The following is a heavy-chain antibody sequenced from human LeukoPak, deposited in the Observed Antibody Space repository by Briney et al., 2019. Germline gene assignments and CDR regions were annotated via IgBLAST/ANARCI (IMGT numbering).Heavy chain of an antibody. V-gene: IGHV3-74*01. Sequence: GGSLRLSCAASGFTFSSYWMHWVRQAPGKGLVWVSRINSDGSSTSYADSVKGRFTISRDNAKNTLYLQMNSLRAEDTAVYYCARVGPGYCTNGVCYIFDYWGQGTLVTVSS. CDR1: GFTFSSYW. J-gene: IGHJ4*02. CDR3: ARVGPGYCTNGVCYIFDY. CDR2: INSDGSST. D-gene: IGHD2-8*01.